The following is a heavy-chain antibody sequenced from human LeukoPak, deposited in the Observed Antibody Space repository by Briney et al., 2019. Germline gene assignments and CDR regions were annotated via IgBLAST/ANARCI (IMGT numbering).Heavy chain of an antibody. CDR1: GGSIRSSNW. J-gene: IGHJ4*02. D-gene: IGHD2-2*01. Sequence: KPSGTLSLTCAVYGGSIRSSNWWSWVRQPPGKGLEWIGEIYHSGSTNYNPSLKSRVTISVDKSKNQFSLKLSSVTAADTAVYYCASLTDSSTSGLDYWGQGTLVTVSS. V-gene: IGHV4-4*02. CDR2: IYHSGST. CDR3: ASLTDSSTSGLDY.